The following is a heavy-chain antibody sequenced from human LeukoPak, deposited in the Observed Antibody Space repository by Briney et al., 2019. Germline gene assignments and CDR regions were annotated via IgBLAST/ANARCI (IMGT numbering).Heavy chain of an antibody. D-gene: IGHD4-17*01. CDR3: AKDRGDYGDRLRFDP. J-gene: IGHJ5*02. V-gene: IGHV3-23*01. CDR2: IRASGGGT. CDR1: GFTFGNYA. Sequence: GGSLRLSCAASGFTFGNYAMSWVRQAPGKGLGWVSSIRASGGGTYYADSVKGRFTISRDNSLSTLYLQMNSLRAEDTAIYYCAKDRGDYGDRLRFDPWGQGTLVTVSS.